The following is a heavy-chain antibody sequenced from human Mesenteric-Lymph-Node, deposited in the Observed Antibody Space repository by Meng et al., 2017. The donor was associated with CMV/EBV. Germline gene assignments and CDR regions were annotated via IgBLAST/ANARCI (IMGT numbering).Heavy chain of an antibody. CDR2: INPKSGGA. D-gene: IGHD3-10*01. CDR1: GYIFTDSY. CDR3: ARVLGGGSSDRTLDY. J-gene: IGHJ4*02. Sequence: ASVKVSCKASGYIFTDSYVHWVRQAPGQGLEWMGWINPKSGGAKFAQKFLGRVTMTRDTSISTAYMERSRLTSDDTAVYYCARVLGGGSSDRTLDYWGQGTLVTVSS. V-gene: IGHV1-2*02.